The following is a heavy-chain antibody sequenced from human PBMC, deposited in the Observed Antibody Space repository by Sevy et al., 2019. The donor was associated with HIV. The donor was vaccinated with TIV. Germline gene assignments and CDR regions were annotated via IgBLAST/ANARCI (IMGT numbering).Heavy chain of an antibody. V-gene: IGHV6-1*01. CDR3: ARNPPDCTSTSCHFDF. CDR2: TYYRSKWYN. Sequence: SQTLSLTCAISGDSVSSNSAAWNWIRQSPSRGLEWLGRTYYRSKWYNDYAVSVKGRITINLDTYRNQFSLQRNSVTPEYTAVYYCARNPPDCTSTSCHFDFWGQGTLVTVS. J-gene: IGHJ4*02. CDR1: GDSVSSNSAA. D-gene: IGHD2-2*01.